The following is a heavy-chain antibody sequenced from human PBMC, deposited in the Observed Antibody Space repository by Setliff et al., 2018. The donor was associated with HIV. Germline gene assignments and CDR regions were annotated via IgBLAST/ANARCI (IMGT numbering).Heavy chain of an antibody. Sequence: PGGSLRLSCAASEFSFSTSWMHWVRQAPGKGLVWVSRIETDGTSTTYADSVKGRFTISRDNAKNTLYLQMDSLRDEDTAVYYCARDRGSGTCRGCDYMDVWGKGTTVTVSS. V-gene: IGHV3-74*01. CDR1: EFSFSTSW. J-gene: IGHJ6*03. CDR3: ARDRGSGTCRGCDYMDV. D-gene: IGHD3-3*01. CDR2: IETDGTST.